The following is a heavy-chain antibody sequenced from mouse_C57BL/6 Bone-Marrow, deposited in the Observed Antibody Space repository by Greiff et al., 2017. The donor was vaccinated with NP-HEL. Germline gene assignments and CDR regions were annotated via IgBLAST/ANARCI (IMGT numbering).Heavy chain of an antibody. Sequence: EVMLVESGGDLVKPGGSLKLSCAASGFTFSSYGMSWVRQTPDKRLEWVATISSGGSYPYYPDSVKGRFTIARDNAKNTLYLQMSSLKAEDTAMYYCARRREGAYWGQGTLVTVSA. CDR1: GFTFSSYG. J-gene: IGHJ3*01. V-gene: IGHV5-6*02. CDR3: ARRREGAY. CDR2: ISSGGSYP.